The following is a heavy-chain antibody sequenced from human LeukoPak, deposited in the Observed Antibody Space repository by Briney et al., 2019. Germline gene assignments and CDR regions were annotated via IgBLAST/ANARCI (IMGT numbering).Heavy chain of an antibody. CDR3: AKDVLRTTGTTPLLYFDY. CDR1: GFTFSSYA. Sequence: GGSLRPSCAASGFTFSSYAMSWVRQAPGKGLEWVSAISGSGGSTYYADSVKGRFTISRDNSKNTLYLQMNSLRAEDTAVYYCAKDVLRTTGTTPLLYFDYWGQGTLVTVSS. D-gene: IGHD1-1*01. CDR2: ISGSGGST. J-gene: IGHJ4*02. V-gene: IGHV3-23*01.